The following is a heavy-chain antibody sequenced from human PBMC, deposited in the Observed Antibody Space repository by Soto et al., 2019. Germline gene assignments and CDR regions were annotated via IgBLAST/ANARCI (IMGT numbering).Heavy chain of an antibody. CDR1: GFTFDDYA. Sequence: GGSLRLSFAASGFTFDDYAMHWVRQAPGKGLEWVSGVNWNGGSTGYADSVKGRFTIYRDNAKNSLYLQMNSLRAEDTAFYYCMRGASLNFDYWGQGTLVTVSS. J-gene: IGHJ4*02. CDR2: VNWNGGST. V-gene: IGHV3-20*03. D-gene: IGHD1-26*01. CDR3: MRGASLNFDY.